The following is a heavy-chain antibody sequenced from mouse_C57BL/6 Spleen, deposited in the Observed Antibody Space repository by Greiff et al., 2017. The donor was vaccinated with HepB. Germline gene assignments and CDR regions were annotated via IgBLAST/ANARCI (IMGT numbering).Heavy chain of an antibody. V-gene: IGHV14-4*01. Sequence: EVQLQQSGAELVRPGASVKLSCTASGFNIKDDYMHWVKQRPEQGLEWIGWIDPENGDTEYASKFQGKATITADTSSNTAYLQLSSLTSEDTAVSYCTTADYDDAWFAYWGQGTLVTVSA. CDR3: TTADYDDAWFAY. CDR2: IDPENGDT. CDR1: GFNIKDDY. D-gene: IGHD2-4*01. J-gene: IGHJ3*01.